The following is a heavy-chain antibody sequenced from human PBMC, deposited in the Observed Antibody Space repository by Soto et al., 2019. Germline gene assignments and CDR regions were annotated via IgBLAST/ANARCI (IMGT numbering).Heavy chain of an antibody. CDR1: GFSLTTSGVG. J-gene: IGHJ5*02. CDR2: IYGDDDK. D-gene: IGHD6-13*01. CDR3: AHNPSYCTNWYIRDDWFDP. V-gene: IGHV2-5*02. Sequence: QITLNESGPALVKPTQTLTLTCTFSGFSLTTSGVGVHWLRQPPGKALEWLAVIYGDDDKRYNPSLETRLTITKDNSKNQGVLKMTNMDPLDTAKYYCAHNPSYCTNWYIRDDWFDPWGQGTLVTVSS.